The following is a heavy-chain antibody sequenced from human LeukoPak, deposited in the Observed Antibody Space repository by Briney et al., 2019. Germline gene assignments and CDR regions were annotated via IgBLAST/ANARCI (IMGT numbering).Heavy chain of an antibody. Sequence: PGGSLRLSCAASGFTFKSYWMHWVRQAPGKGLVWVSRINTDGSSTIYADSVKGRFTIPRDNAKNTLYLQMNTLRAEDTAVYYCAKPFGSGFYYFDYWGQGTLVIVSS. D-gene: IGHD6-19*01. CDR3: AKPFGSGFYYFDY. J-gene: IGHJ4*02. V-gene: IGHV3-74*01. CDR2: INTDGSST. CDR1: GFTFKSYW.